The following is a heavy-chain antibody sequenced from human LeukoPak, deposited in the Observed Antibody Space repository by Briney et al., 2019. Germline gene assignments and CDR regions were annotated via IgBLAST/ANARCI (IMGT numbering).Heavy chain of an antibody. CDR1: GGSISNYL. Sequence: SETLSLTCTVSGGSISNYLWSWIRQPPGKGLEWIGYIYYSGSTNYNPSLKSRVTILVDTSKNQFSLKVSSVTAADTAVYYCARGQYSGSCFDNWGQGSLVTVSS. D-gene: IGHD1-26*01. J-gene: IGHJ4*02. CDR3: ARGQYSGSCFDN. V-gene: IGHV4-59*01. CDR2: IYYSGST.